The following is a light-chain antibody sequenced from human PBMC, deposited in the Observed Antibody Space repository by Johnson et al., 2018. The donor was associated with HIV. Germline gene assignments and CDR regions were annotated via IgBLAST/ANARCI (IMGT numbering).Light chain of an antibody. CDR1: RSSIGNDY. CDR3: GTWDSRLSGYV. Sequence: QSVLTQPPSVSAAPGQKVTISCSGGRSSIGNDYVSWYQQLPGTGPKLLIYENNKRPSGIPDRFSGSKSGTSATLGITGLQSGDEADYYCGTWDSRLSGYVFGTGTKVTVL. J-gene: IGLJ1*01. CDR2: ENN. V-gene: IGLV1-51*02.